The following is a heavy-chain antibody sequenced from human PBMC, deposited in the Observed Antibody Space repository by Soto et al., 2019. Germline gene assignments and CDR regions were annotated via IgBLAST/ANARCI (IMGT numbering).Heavy chain of an antibody. V-gene: IGHV3-23*01. J-gene: IGHJ4*02. CDR3: AKDGDYDFWSGYFIV. CDR1: GFTFSSYA. Sequence: LRLSCAASGFTFSSYAMSWVRQAPGNGLEWVSAISGSGGSKYYADSVKGRFTISRDNSKNTLYLQMNGLRAEDTAEYYCAKDGDYDFWSGYFIVWGQGTLVTVSS. D-gene: IGHD3-3*01. CDR2: ISGSGGSK.